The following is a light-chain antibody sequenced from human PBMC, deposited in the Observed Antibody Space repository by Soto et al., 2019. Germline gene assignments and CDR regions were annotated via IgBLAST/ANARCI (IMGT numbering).Light chain of an antibody. V-gene: IGKV1-5*01. CDR1: QTISSS. Sequence: EIQMTQSPPTLSASIGERVIITCRASQTISSSLAWYQQKPGQAPKLLIYDASSLESGVPSRFSGSGSGTEFTLTISSLQPDDFATYYCHQYKSYSPYTFGQGTTLEIK. CDR2: DAS. J-gene: IGKJ2*01. CDR3: HQYKSYSPYT.